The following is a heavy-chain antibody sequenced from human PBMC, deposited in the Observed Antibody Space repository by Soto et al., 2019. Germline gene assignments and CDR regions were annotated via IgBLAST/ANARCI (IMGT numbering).Heavy chain of an antibody. CDR2: IYYSGNT. D-gene: IGHD2-2*02. CDR1: GGSISSGDHY. V-gene: IGHV4-30-4*01. Sequence: SETLSLTCTVSGGSISSGDHYWSWIRQSPGKGLEWVGYIYYSGNTYYNPSLKSRVSISLDTSNNQFSLNLSSVTAADTAVYYCARANGYCISTSWYREFGYWGQGTLVTVS. J-gene: IGHJ4*02. CDR3: ARANGYCISTSWYREFGY.